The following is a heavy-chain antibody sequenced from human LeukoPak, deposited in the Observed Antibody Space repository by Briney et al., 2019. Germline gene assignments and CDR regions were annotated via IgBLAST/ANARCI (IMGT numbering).Heavy chain of an antibody. CDR2: ISGSGDYT. CDR3: ATTLRSGSYYFDS. J-gene: IGHJ4*02. D-gene: IGHD1-26*01. Sequence: GGSLRLSCAASVFTFSDYSMSWVRQPPWKGLEWISTISGSGDYTYYADSVRGRFTISRDNSKNTLYLQMNSLRVEDTAVYYCATTLRSGSYYFDSWGQGTLVTVSS. CDR1: VFTFSDYS. V-gene: IGHV3-23*01.